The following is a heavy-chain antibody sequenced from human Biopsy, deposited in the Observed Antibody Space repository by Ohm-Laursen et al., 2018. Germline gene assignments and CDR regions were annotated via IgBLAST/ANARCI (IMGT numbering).Heavy chain of an antibody. CDR3: ARDYDTSGYYYVS. Sequence: GTLSLTCSVSGGSISNNNYYWGWIRQPPGKGLEWIGSIFYRGSTHYKPSLKSRVNISVDTSKNQFSLKLSSVTAADTAVYYCARDYDTSGYYYVSWGQGTLVTVSS. J-gene: IGHJ5*02. CDR1: GGSISNNNYY. V-gene: IGHV4-39*01. D-gene: IGHD3-22*01. CDR2: IFYRGST.